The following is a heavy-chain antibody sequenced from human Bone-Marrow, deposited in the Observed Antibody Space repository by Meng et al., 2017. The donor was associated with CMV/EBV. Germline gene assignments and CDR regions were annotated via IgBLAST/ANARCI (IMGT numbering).Heavy chain of an antibody. CDR3: ARSPCSSTSCYIVNWFDP. Sequence: TFTGSYMHWVRQAPGQGLEWMGWINPSSGGTNYAQKFQGRVTMTRDTSISTAYMELSRLRSDDTAVYYCARSPCSSTSCYIVNWFDPWGQGTLVTVSS. J-gene: IGHJ5*02. CDR2: INPSSGGT. CDR1: TFTGSY. V-gene: IGHV1-2*02. D-gene: IGHD2-2*02.